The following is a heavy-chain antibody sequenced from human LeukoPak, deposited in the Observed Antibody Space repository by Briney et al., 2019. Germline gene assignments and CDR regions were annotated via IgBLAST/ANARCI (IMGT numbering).Heavy chain of an antibody. V-gene: IGHV1-46*01. Sequence: ASVKVSCKASGYTFTSYYMHWVRQAPGQGPEWMGIINPSGGSTSYAQKFQGRVTMTRDTSTSTVYMELSSLRSEDTAVYYCARDIAAAYYFDYWGQGTLVTVSS. CDR1: GYTFTSYY. CDR3: ARDIAAAYYFDY. D-gene: IGHD6-13*01. J-gene: IGHJ4*02. CDR2: INPSGGST.